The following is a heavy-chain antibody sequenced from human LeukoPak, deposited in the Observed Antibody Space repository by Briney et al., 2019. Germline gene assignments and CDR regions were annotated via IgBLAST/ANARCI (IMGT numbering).Heavy chain of an antibody. CDR1: GFTVSSNY. CDR2: IYSGGST. V-gene: IGHV3-66*01. Sequence: GGSLRLSCAASGFTVSSNYMSWVRQAPGKGLEWVSVIYSGGSTYYADSVKGRFTISRDNSKNTLYLQMNSPRAEDTAVYYCARCGSSWYFDYWGQGTLVTVSS. D-gene: IGHD6-13*01. J-gene: IGHJ4*02. CDR3: ARCGSSWYFDY.